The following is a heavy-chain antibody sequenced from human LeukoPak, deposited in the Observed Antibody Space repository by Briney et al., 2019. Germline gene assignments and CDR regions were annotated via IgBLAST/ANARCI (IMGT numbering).Heavy chain of an antibody. V-gene: IGHV4-34*01. Sequence: SETLSLTCAVYGGSFSGYYWSWIRQPPGKGREWIGEINHSGSTNYNPSLKSRVTISVDTSKNQFSLKLSSVTAADTAVYYCARESGYYGSGEYFDYWGQGTLVTVSS. J-gene: IGHJ4*02. D-gene: IGHD3-10*01. CDR3: ARESGYYGSGEYFDY. CDR2: INHSGST. CDR1: GGSFSGYY.